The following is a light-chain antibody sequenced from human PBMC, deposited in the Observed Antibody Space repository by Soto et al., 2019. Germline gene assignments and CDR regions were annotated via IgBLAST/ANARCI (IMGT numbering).Light chain of an antibody. CDR2: DAS. V-gene: IGKV3-11*01. J-gene: IGKJ5*01. CDR1: QSINTY. CDR3: QPRRSWKVT. Sequence: DNLLTQSPATMSSPPGEGATLFCRASQSINTYLAWYQKKPGQAPRLLIYDASKRATGIPARFSGSASGTNFNLTISSLETEDLAVYECQPRRSWKVTFCPGTRREIK.